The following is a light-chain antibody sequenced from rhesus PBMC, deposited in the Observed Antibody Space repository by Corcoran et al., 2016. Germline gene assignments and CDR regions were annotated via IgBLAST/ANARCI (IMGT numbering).Light chain of an antibody. CDR3: QQYSSRPFT. CDR2: KAS. J-gene: IGKJ3*01. V-gene: IGKV1-22*01. Sequence: DIQMTQSPSSLSASEGDTVTITCRASQGISSWLAWYQQKPGKAPKLLIYKASSLQSGVPSRFSGSGSGTDFTLTISSLQSEDFATYYCQQYSSRPFTFGPGTKLDIK. CDR1: QGISSW.